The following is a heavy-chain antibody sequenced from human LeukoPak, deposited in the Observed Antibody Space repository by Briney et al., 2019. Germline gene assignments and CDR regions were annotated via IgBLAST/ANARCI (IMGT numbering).Heavy chain of an antibody. D-gene: IGHD6-13*01. J-gene: IGHJ4*02. V-gene: IGHV3-23*01. CDR2: ISGSGGST. CDR1: GFTFSSYA. CDR3: AKAAAAVPNYFDY. Sequence: GGSLRLSCAASGFTFSSYAMSWVRQAPGKGLEWVSDISGSGGSTYYADSVKGRFTISRDNPKNTLYLQMNSLRAEDTAVYYCAKAAAAVPNYFDYWGQGTLVTVSS.